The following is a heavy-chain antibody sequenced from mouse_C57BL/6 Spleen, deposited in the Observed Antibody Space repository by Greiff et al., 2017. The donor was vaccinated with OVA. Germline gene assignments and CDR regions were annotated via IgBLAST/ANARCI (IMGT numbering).Heavy chain of an antibody. J-gene: IGHJ1*03. V-gene: IGHV5-4*01. CDR2: ISDGGSYT. CDR1: GFTFSSYA. CDR3: ARDSPYDCDAGYFDV. Sequence: EVMLVESGGGLVKPGGSLKLSCAASGFTFSSYAMSWVRQTPEKRLEWVATISDGGSYTYYPDNVKGRFTISRDNATNNLYLQMSHLKSEDTSMYYCARDSPYDCDAGYFDVWGTGTTVTVSS. D-gene: IGHD2-4*01.